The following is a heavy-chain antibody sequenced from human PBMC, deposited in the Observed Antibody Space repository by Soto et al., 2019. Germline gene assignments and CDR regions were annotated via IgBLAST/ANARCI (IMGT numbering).Heavy chain of an antibody. D-gene: IGHD3-16*01. J-gene: IGHJ4*02. Sequence: VQLVQSGAEVKKPGSSVKVSCKASGGTFSSYAISWVRQAPGQGLEWMGGIIPIFGTANYAQKFQGRVTITADKSTITAYMDLSSLRSEDTAVYSCARDEVRQSLYYFDYWGQGTLVTVSS. CDR2: IIPIFGTA. CDR1: GGTFSSYA. V-gene: IGHV1-69*06. CDR3: ARDEVRQSLYYFDY.